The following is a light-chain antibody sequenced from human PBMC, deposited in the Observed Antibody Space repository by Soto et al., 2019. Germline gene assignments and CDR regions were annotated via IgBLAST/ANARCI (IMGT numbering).Light chain of an antibody. CDR2: DTS. V-gene: IGKV3-11*01. CDR1: QTVSSK. Sequence: EIVLTQSPATLSSSPGERATLSCRASQTVSSKLAWYQHKPGQAPRLLIYDTSNRATGIPARFSGSGSGTDFTLTIISLEPEDFAVYYCHQRKSWPRTFGQGTKVDNK. CDR3: HQRKSWPRT. J-gene: IGKJ1*01.